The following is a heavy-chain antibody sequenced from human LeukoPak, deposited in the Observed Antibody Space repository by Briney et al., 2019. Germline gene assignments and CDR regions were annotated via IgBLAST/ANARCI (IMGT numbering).Heavy chain of an antibody. CDR1: GGTFSSYA. J-gene: IGHJ4*02. D-gene: IGHD3-10*01. CDR3: ARDSLNYGSGRGH. V-gene: IGHV1-69*06. CDR2: IIPIFGTA. Sequence: ASVTVSCTASGGTFSSYAISWVRQAPGQGLEWMGGIIPIFGTANYAQKFQGRVTITADKSTSTAYMELSSLRSEDTAVYYCARDSLNYGSGRGHWGQGTLVTVSS.